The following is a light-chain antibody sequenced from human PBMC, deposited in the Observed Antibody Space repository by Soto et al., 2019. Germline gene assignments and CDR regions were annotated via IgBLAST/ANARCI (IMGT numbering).Light chain of an antibody. J-gene: IGKJ1*01. CDR2: GAS. Sequence: EIVLTQSRSTLPLSLRQRPTLSSRASQSVSNNYLAWYQQKPGQAPRLRIYGASNRATGIPDWLSSSGSGTDFTLTISRMEHEDFAVYYCQQYGSSGTFGQGTKVDIK. V-gene: IGKV3-20*01. CDR1: QSVSNNY. CDR3: QQYGSSGT.